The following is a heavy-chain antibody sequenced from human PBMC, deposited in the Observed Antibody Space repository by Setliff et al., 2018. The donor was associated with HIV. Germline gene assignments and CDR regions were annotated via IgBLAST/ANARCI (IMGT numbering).Heavy chain of an antibody. V-gene: IGHV4-59*01. J-gene: IGHJ4*02. CDR1: GGSFSGYY. Sequence: SETLSLTCAVYGGSFSGYYWSWIRQSPGKGLEWIGFIYYSGSTNYSPSLKSRVTISVDSSKNQFSLKLTSVTAADAAVYYCARVASYDFWSGYLHYFDYWGQGTPVTVSS. CDR2: IYYSGST. CDR3: ARVASYDFWSGYLHYFDY. D-gene: IGHD3-3*01.